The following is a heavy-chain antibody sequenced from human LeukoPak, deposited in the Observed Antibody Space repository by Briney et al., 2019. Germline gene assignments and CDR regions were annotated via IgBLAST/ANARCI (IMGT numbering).Heavy chain of an antibody. CDR3: ARGSFLITFGGFIG. V-gene: IGHV3-74*01. CDR1: GFTLSNYW. CDR2: ISTDGSST. D-gene: IGHD3-16*02. J-gene: IGHJ4*02. Sequence: GGSLRLSCSASGFTLSNYWIHWVRQAPGKGLVWVSRISTDGSSTNYADSVRGRFTVSRDNAKNTLYLQMNSLRVEDTAVYYCARGSFLITFGGFIGWGQGTLVTVSS.